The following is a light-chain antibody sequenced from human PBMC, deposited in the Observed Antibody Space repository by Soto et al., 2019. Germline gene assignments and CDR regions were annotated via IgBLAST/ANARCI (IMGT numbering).Light chain of an antibody. J-gene: IGKJ4*01. V-gene: IGKV3-11*01. CDR1: QSVSSY. Sequence: EIVLTQSPATLSLSPGERATLSCRASQSVSSYLAWYQQKPGQAPRLLIYDASNRATGIPARFSGSGSGTDFPHTICRLEPEDFAVYYCQQRSNWLTFGGGTKVEIK. CDR2: DAS. CDR3: QQRSNWLT.